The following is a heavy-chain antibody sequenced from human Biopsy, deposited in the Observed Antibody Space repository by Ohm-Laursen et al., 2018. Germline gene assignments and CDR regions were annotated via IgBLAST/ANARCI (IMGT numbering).Heavy chain of an antibody. Sequence: ASVKVSCKVSGSTLTELSMHWVRQAPGRGLEWMGGFAPENGKTIYAQKFQGRVTMTEDTSTDTAYMELSSLRSEDTAVYYYAADINVWNVNYWGQGTQVTVSS. CDR1: GSTLTELS. D-gene: IGHD1-1*01. CDR2: FAPENGKT. CDR3: AADINVWNVNY. J-gene: IGHJ4*02. V-gene: IGHV1-24*01.